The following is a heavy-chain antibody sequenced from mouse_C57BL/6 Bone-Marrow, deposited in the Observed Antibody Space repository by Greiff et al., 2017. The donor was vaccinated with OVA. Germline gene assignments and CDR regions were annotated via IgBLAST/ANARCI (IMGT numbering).Heavy chain of an antibody. CDR3: ASSYYYGPYWYFDV. Sequence: EVKLVESGGGLVQPGGSLSLSCAASGFTFTDYYMSWVRQPPGKALEWLGFIRNKANGYTTEYSASVKGRFTISRDNSQSILYLQMNALRAEDSATYYCASSYYYGPYWYFDVWGTGTTVTVSS. CDR1: GFTFTDYY. V-gene: IGHV7-3*01. CDR2: IRNKANGYTT. D-gene: IGHD1-1*01. J-gene: IGHJ1*03.